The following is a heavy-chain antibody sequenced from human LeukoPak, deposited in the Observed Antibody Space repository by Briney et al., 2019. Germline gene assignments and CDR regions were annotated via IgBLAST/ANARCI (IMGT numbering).Heavy chain of an antibody. CDR1: GFTFSSYW. CDR3: AKDRDPRLWYYYGMDA. Sequence: PGGSLRLSCAASGFTFSSYWMSWVRQAPGKGLEWVANIKQDGSEKYYVDSVKGRFTISRDNAKNSLYLQMNSLRAEDTAVYYCAKDRDPRLWYYYGMDAWGQGTTVTVSS. D-gene: IGHD2-21*01. CDR2: IKQDGSEK. V-gene: IGHV3-7*03. J-gene: IGHJ6*02.